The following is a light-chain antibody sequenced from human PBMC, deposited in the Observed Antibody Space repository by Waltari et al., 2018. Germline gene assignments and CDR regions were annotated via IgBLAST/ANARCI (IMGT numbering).Light chain of an antibody. V-gene: IGKV3-20*01. CDR2: ATS. Sequence: EIVLTQSPDTLSLSPGERATLSCRASQSVSSSSLAWYLQKPGQAPRLLIYATSSRATGIPDRFSGSLSGTDFTLTISRLEPEDFAVYYCQQYGSSPLTFGPGTKVDIK. CDR1: QSVSSSS. J-gene: IGKJ3*01. CDR3: QQYGSSPLT.